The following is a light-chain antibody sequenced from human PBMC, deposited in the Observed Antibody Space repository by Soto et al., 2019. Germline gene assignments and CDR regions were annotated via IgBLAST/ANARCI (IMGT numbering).Light chain of an antibody. Sequence: QSALTQPASVSGSPGQSITISCAGTTSDVGSYNLVSWYQQHPGKAPKPMIYEGSKRPSGVSNRFSGSKSGNTASLTISGLQAEDEADYYCCSYAASNTLMFGGGTKLTVL. V-gene: IGLV2-23*01. CDR2: EGS. CDR1: TSDVGSYNL. J-gene: IGLJ3*02. CDR3: CSYAASNTLM.